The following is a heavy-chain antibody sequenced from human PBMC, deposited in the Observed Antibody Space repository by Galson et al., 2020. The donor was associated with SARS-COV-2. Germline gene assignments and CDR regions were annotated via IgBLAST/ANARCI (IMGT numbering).Heavy chain of an antibody. CDR2: IYHSGST. CDR3: ARDRSEGSGVYFDY. CDR1: GYSISSGYY. V-gene: IGHV4-38-2*02. J-gene: IGHJ4*02. Sequence: SETLSLTCTVSGYSISSGYYWGWIRQPPGKGLEWIGSIYHSGSTYYNPSLKSRVTISVDTSKNQFSLQLSSVTAADTAVYYWARDRSEGSGVYFDYWGQGTLVTVSS.